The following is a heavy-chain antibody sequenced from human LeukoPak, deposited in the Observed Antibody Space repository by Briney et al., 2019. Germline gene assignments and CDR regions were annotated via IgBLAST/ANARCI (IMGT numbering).Heavy chain of an antibody. CDR2: TYYRSKWYN. CDR3: ARRRRGVRGVIRGFDY. J-gene: IGHJ4*02. D-gene: IGHD3-10*01. Sequence: SQTLSLTCAISGDSVSSNSAAWNWIRQSPSRGLEWLGRTYYRSKWYNDYAVSVKSRITINPDTSKNQFSLKLSSVTAADTAVYYCARRRRGVRGVIRGFDYWGQGTLVTVSS. CDR1: GDSVSSNSAA. V-gene: IGHV6-1*01.